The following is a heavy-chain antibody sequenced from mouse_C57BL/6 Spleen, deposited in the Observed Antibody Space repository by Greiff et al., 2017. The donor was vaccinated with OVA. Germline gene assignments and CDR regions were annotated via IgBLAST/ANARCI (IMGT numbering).Heavy chain of an antibody. J-gene: IGHJ1*03. Sequence: QVQLQQSGPELVKPGASVKISCKASGYAFSSSWMNWVKQRPGKGLEWIGRIYPGDGDTNYNGKFKGKATLTADKSSSTAYMQLSSLTSEDSAVYFCASHYYGSSYWYFEVWGTGTTVTVAS. CDR2: IYPGDGDT. V-gene: IGHV1-82*01. D-gene: IGHD1-1*01. CDR1: GYAFSSSW. CDR3: ASHYYGSSYWYFEV.